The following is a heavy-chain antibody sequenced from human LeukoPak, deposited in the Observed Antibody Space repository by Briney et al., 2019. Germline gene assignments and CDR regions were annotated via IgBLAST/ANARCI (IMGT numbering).Heavy chain of an antibody. V-gene: IGHV4-34*01. CDR3: ARERTTGREFDY. D-gene: IGHD4-11*01. CDR1: GGSFSGYY. Sequence: SETLSLTCAVYGGSFSGYYWSRIRQPPGKGLEWIGEINHSGSTNYNPSLKSRVTISVDTSKNQFSLRLSSVTAADTAVYYCARERTTGREFDYWGQGTLVTVSS. J-gene: IGHJ4*02. CDR2: INHSGST.